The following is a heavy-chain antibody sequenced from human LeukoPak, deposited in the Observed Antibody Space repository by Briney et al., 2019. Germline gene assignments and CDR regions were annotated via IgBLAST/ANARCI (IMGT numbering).Heavy chain of an antibody. D-gene: IGHD6-19*01. CDR1: GYTFTSYC. CDR3: ARETTRSGWSLYYYYYYCMDV. V-gene: IGHV1-18*01. Sequence: GASVKVSCKASGYTFTSYCISWVRQAPGQGLEWMGWISAYNGNTNSAQKLQGRVTMTTDTSTSTAYMELRSLRSDDTDVYYCARETTRSGWSLYYYYYYCMDVWGQGTPVTVSS. CDR2: ISAYNGNT. J-gene: IGHJ6*02.